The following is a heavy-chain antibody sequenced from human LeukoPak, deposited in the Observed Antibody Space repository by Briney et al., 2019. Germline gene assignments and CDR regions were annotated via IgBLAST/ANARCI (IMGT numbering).Heavy chain of an antibody. CDR3: AKDHYSYGSGSFFAAFHI. D-gene: IGHD3-10*01. CDR1: GFTFSSYA. Sequence: GGSLRLSCAASGFTFSSYAMSWVRQAPGKGLEWVSIISGSGGNTYYADSVKGRFTISRDNSKNTLYLQMSSLRAEDTAVYYCAKDHYSYGSGSFFAAFHIWGQGTMVTVSS. V-gene: IGHV3-23*01. CDR2: ISGSGGNT. J-gene: IGHJ3*02.